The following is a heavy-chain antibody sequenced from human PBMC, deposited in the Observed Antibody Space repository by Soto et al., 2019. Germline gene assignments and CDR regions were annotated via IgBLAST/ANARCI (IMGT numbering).Heavy chain of an antibody. CDR3: VRVIVGAAGLFEN. Sequence: EVQVVESGGGLVQPGDSLRLSCVVSGSSFNNYWMHWVRQAPGKGLAWVSRINNDGTITNYADSVKGRFTISRDNAKNTLYLQMNSLRDEDRAVYYCVRVIVGAAGLFENWGQGSLVTVSS. CDR1: GSSFNNYW. J-gene: IGHJ4*02. D-gene: IGHD1-26*01. CDR2: INNDGTIT. V-gene: IGHV3-74*01.